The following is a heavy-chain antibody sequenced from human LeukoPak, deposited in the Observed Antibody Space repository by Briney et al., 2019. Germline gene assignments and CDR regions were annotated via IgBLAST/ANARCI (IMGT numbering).Heavy chain of an antibody. CDR3: AKALVTMIVVVMEQYYFDY. Sequence: PGGSLRLSCAASGVNFGSYAMSWVRQAPGKGLEWVSSSNTIGYSTEYADSVKGRFTTSRDNSKNTLYLQMSSLTPEDTAVYDCAKALVTMIVVVMEQYYFDYWGQGTQVTVSS. CDR2: SNTIGYST. CDR1: GVNFGSYA. V-gene: IGHV3-23*01. D-gene: IGHD3-22*01. J-gene: IGHJ4*02.